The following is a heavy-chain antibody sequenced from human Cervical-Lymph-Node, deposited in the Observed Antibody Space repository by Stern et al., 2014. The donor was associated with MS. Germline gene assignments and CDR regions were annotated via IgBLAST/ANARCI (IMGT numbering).Heavy chain of an antibody. V-gene: IGHV1-69*01. CDR3: ATKVVVVTAAPFGAFDI. CDR1: GGTFSSYA. CDR2: IIPIFGTA. J-gene: IGHJ3*02. D-gene: IGHD2-15*01. Sequence: VQLVQSGAEVKKPGSSVKVSCKASGGTFSSYAISWVRQAPGQGLEWMGGIIPIFGTAKYAQKCQGRVTITADASTVYLELSSLTSEDTAVYYCATKVVVVTAAPFGAFDIWGQGTMVTVSS.